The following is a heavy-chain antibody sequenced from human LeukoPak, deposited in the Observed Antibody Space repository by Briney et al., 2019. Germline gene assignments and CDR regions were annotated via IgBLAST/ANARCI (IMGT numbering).Heavy chain of an antibody. Sequence: QSGPGLVKPSQTLSLTRAISGDSVSSNGVAWNWIRQSPSRGLEWLGGTYYRSKWYNDYAVSVKSRISINADTSKNQFSLQLNSVTPEDTAVYYCARGSSRALDYWGQGTLVTVSS. V-gene: IGHV6-1*01. J-gene: IGHJ4*02. CDR1: GDSVSSNGVA. CDR2: TYYRSKWYN. CDR3: ARGSSRALDY. D-gene: IGHD5/OR15-5a*01.